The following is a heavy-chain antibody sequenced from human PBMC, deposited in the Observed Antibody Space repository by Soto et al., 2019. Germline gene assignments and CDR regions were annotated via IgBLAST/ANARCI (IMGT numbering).Heavy chain of an antibody. J-gene: IGHJ4*02. V-gene: IGHV4-39*01. CDR3: ARRPLVRGIIPYYFHS. D-gene: IGHD3-10*01. CDR1: GGSINNSSFY. Sequence: PSETLSLTCTVSGGSINNSSFYWGWVRQPPGKRLEWIGSIYYSGSAYYNPSLKSRLTISVDTSKNQFSLNLSSVTAADTAVYFCARRPLVRGIIPYYFHSWGQGTLVTVSS. CDR2: IYYSGSA.